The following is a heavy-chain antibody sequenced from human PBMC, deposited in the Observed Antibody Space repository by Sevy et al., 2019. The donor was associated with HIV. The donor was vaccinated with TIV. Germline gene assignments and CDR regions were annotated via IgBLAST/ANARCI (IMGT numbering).Heavy chain of an antibody. CDR1: GFTFSNAW. V-gene: IGHV3-15*01. D-gene: IGHD2-2*01. Sequence: GESLKISCAASGFTFSNAWMSWVRQAPGKGLEWVGRIKSKTDGGTTDYAAPVKGRFTISRDDSKNPLYLQMNSLKTEDTAVYYCTTDPNVVVPAAIRYFDYWGQGTLVTVSS. CDR3: TTDPNVVVPAAIRYFDY. CDR2: IKSKTDGGTT. J-gene: IGHJ4*02.